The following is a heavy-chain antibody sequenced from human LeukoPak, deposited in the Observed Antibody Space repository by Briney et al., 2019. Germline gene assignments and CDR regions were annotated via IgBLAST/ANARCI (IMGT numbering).Heavy chain of an antibody. J-gene: IGHJ4*02. V-gene: IGHV3-23*01. CDR3: ARDRGHCSGGSCYWNYFDY. D-gene: IGHD2-15*01. Sequence: GGSLRLSCAASGFTFSSYAMSWVRQAPGKGLEWVSAISGSGGNTYYADSVKGRLTISRDNSKNTLYLQMNSLRAEDTAVYYCARDRGHCSGGSCYWNYFDYWGQGTLVTVSS. CDR1: GFTFSSYA. CDR2: ISGSGGNT.